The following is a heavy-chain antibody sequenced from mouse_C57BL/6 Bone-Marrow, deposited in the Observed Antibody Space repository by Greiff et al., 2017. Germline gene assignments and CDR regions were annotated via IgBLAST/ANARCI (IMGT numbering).Heavy chain of an antibody. CDR2: FYPGSGSI. Sequence: VQLQQSGAELVKPGASVKLSCKASGYTFTGYTIHWVKQRSGRGLGGIGWFYPGSGSIKYNEKFQDKATLTADKSSSTVYMELSRLTSEDSAVYFCARHAHYGNFDYWGQGTTLTVSS. V-gene: IGHV1-62-2*01. D-gene: IGHD2-1*01. J-gene: IGHJ2*01. CDR3: ARHAHYGNFDY. CDR1: GYTFTGYT.